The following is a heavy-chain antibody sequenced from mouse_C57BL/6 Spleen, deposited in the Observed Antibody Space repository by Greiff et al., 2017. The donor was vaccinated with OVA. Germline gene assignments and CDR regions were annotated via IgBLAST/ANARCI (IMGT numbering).Heavy chain of an antibody. D-gene: IGHD4-1*01. CDR2: IDPSDSET. CDR3: ALGRDY. V-gene: IGHV1-52*01. Sequence: QVQLQQPGAELVRPGSSVKLSCKASGYTFTSYWMHWVKQRPIQGLEWIGNIDPSDSETHYNQKFKGKATFTADTSSNTAYMQLSSLTTEDSAIYYCALGRDYWGQGTTLTVSS. J-gene: IGHJ2*01. CDR1: GYTFTSYW.